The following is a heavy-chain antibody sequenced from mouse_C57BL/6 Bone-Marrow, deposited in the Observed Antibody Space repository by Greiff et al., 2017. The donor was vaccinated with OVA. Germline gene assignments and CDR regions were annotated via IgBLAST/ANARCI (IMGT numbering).Heavy chain of an antibody. D-gene: IGHD6-1*01. CDR3: ARATSMDY. CDR2: INYDGSST. Sequence: DVKLVESEGGLVQPGSSMKLSCTASGFTFSDYYMAWVRQVPEKGLEWVANINYDGSSTYYLDSLKSRFIISRDNAKNILYLQMSSLKSEDTATYYCARATSMDYWGQGTSVTVSS. CDR1: GFTFSDYY. J-gene: IGHJ4*01. V-gene: IGHV5-16*01.